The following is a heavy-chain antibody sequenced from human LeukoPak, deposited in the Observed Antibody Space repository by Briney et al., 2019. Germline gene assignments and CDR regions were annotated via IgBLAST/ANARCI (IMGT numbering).Heavy chain of an antibody. CDR2: ISGSGGST. V-gene: IGHV3-23*01. CDR1: TFTFSTYN. D-gene: IGHD6-19*01. Sequence: PGGSLRLSCAASTFTFSTYNMNWVRQAPGKGLEWVSAISGSGGSTYYADSVKGRFTISRDNSKNTLYLQMNSLRAEDTAVYYCAKEGIAVAGTIGWFDPWGQGTLVTVSS. J-gene: IGHJ5*02. CDR3: AKEGIAVAGTIGWFDP.